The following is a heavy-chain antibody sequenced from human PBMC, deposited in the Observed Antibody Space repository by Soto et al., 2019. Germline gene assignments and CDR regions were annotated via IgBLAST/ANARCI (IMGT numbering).Heavy chain of an antibody. J-gene: IGHJ4*02. CDR2: IYYSGST. CDR3: ARGELGGLLRPFDY. CDR1: GGSISSGDYY. Sequence: SETLSLTCTVSGGSISSGDYYWSWIRQPPGKGLEWIGYIYYSGSTYYNPSLKSRVTISVDTSKNQFSLKLSSVTAADTAVYYCARGELGGLLRPFDYWGQGTLVTV. V-gene: IGHV4-30-4*01. D-gene: IGHD2-2*01.